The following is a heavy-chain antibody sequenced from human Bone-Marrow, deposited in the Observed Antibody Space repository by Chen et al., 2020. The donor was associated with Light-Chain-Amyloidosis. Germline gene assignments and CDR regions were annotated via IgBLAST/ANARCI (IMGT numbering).Heavy chain of an antibody. CDR2: MSYDGDVE. Sequence: QVPLVESGGGGVQPGTSLRLSWAGSGFTTHAVHWVRQAPGKGLQWLAAMSYDGDVEAYADFVKGRFIISRDNDTETVYLQMNSLREEDTAVYYCAPPDSPVTEDYFAYWGQGTQVSVSS. CDR1: GFTTHA. J-gene: IGHJ4*02. D-gene: IGHD4-17*01. CDR3: APPDSPVTEDYFAY. V-gene: IGHV3-30*03.